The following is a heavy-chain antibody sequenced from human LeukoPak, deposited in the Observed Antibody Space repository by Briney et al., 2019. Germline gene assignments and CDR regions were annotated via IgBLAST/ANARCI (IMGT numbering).Heavy chain of an antibody. Sequence: ASVKVSCKASGSTFTSNYMHWVRHPPGPGLEWMGLINPSGSSTLYAQKFQGRVTMTRDMSTTTDYMELSSLRSEDTAVYYCARAGGYCGRISCPYYFDYWGQGSLVAVSS. V-gene: IGHV1-46*01. CDR2: INPSGSST. CDR3: ARAGGYCGRISCPYYFDY. J-gene: IGHJ4*02. D-gene: IGHD2-15*01. CDR1: GSTFTSNY.